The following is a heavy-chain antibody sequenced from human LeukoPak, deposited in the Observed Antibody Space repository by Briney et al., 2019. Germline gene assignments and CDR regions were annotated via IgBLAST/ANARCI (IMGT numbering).Heavy chain of an antibody. J-gene: IGHJ5*01. Sequence: GGSLRLSCAASGFTFSTYAMNWVRQAPGKGLEWISYIGVSSSTMYFADSVKGRFTISRDDAKNSLYLEMNSLRAEDTAVYYCVRDIAQCGGGTCYNIRFDFWGPGTLVTVSS. CDR1: GFTFSTYA. D-gene: IGHD2-15*01. V-gene: IGHV3-48*01. CDR2: IGVSSSTM. CDR3: VRDIAQCGGGTCYNIRFDF.